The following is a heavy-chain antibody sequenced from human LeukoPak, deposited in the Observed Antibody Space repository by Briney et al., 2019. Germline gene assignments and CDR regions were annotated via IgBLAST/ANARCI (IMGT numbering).Heavy chain of an antibody. D-gene: IGHD3-10*01. CDR3: ARGRYGPRLSN. V-gene: IGHV4-34*01. CDR2: INNSGRT. CDR1: GASFSDSY. J-gene: IGHJ4*02. Sequence: KTSETLSLTCAVYGASFSDSYWSWIRQSPEKGLEWIGEINNSGRTSYNPSLNSRVIMSVDRSKNQFSLRLTSVTAADTAVYYCARGRYGPRLSNWGQGTLVTVSS.